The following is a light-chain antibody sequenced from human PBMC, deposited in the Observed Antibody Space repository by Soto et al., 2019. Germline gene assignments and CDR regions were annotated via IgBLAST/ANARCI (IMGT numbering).Light chain of an antibody. J-gene: IGKJ1*01. V-gene: IGKV1-5*03. CDR1: ESIDSW. CDR2: KAS. Sequence: DIQMTQSPSTLSASVGDRVTITCRASESIDSWLAWHQQKPGRAPKLLISKASSLESGVPLRFSGSGFGTEFTLTISSLQPDDFATYYCQQYNSYRAFGQGTKVEI. CDR3: QQYNSYRA.